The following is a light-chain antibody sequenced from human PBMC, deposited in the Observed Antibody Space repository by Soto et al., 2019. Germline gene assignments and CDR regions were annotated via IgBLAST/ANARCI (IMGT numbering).Light chain of an antibody. CDR3: EAWDDSLNGVL. V-gene: IGLV1-44*01. J-gene: IGLJ2*01. CDR1: SSNIGVNT. Sequence: QSVLTQPPSASGTSGQSVTISCSGSSSNIGVNTVSWYQQLPGTAPKLLIQNNNQRPSGVPDRFSGSKSGTAASLVLSGLQSDDESEYYGEAWDDSLNGVLVGGGTKVTVL. CDR2: NNN.